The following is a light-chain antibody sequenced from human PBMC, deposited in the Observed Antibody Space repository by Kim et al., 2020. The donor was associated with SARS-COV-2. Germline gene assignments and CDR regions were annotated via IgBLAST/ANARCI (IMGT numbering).Light chain of an antibody. J-gene: IGLJ2*01. V-gene: IGLV3-19*01. CDR3: NSRDSSGNHLV. Sequence: SSELTQDPAVSVALGQTVRITCQGDSLRSYYASWYQQKPGQAPVLVIYGKNNRPSGIPDRFSGSSSGNTASLTITGTQAEDEADYYCNSRDSSGNHLVFGRRTQLTVL. CDR1: SLRSYY. CDR2: GKN.